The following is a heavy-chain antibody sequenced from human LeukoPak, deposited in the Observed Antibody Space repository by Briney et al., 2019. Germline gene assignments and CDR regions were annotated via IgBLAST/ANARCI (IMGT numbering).Heavy chain of an antibody. CDR2: ISAYNGNT. V-gene: IGHV1-18*04. J-gene: IGHJ4*02. D-gene: IGHD1-1*01. CDR1: GYTFTSYG. CDR3: ARDRGALPLTTFFDY. Sequence: ASVKVSCKASGYTFTSYGVSWVRQAPGQGLEWMGWISAYNGNTKNAQKIQGRVTMTTDTSTSTAYMELRSLRSDDTAVYYCARDRGALPLTTFFDYWAREPWSPSPQ.